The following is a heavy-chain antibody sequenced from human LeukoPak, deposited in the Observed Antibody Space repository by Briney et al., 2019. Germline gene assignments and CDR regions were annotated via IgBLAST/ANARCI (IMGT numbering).Heavy chain of an antibody. CDR2: ISGSGSHT. CDR1: GVSFSSHA. Sequence: GGSLRLSCAASGVSFSSHAMNWVRQAPGKGLEWVSAISGSGSHTYYADSVRGRFTISRDNSKSTLYLQMNSLRAEDTAVYYCAKDVRGYNRPFDYWGQGTLVTVSS. CDR3: AKDVRGYNRPFDY. D-gene: IGHD3-10*02. J-gene: IGHJ4*02. V-gene: IGHV3-23*01.